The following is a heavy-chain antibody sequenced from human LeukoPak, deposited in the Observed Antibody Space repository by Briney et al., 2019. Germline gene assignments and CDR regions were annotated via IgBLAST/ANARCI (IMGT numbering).Heavy chain of an antibody. CDR1: GGTFSSYA. J-gene: IGHJ4*02. D-gene: IGHD3-22*01. CDR2: IIPIFGTA. V-gene: IGHV1-69*13. Sequence: SVKVSCKASGGTFSSYAISWVRQAPGQGLEWTGGIIPIFGTANYAQKFQGRVTITADESTSTAYMELSSLRSEDTAVYYCARCYYDSSGYYYFDYWGQGTLVTVSS. CDR3: ARCYYDSSGYYYFDY.